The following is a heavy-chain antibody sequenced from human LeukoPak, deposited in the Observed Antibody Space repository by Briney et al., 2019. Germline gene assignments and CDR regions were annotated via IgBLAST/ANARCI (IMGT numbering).Heavy chain of an antibody. CDR2: ISHDGSTK. J-gene: IGHJ6*02. CDR1: GFTFNNYI. Sequence: PGGSLRLSCTAFGFTFNNYIMHWVRQAPGKGLEWVAVISHDGSTKEYADSVKGRFTISRDKSKNTVFLQMNSLRTEDTAVYYCVKDTESFYETPGVWGQGTTVTVSS. V-gene: IGHV3-30*18. D-gene: IGHD3-16*01. CDR3: VKDTESFYETPGV.